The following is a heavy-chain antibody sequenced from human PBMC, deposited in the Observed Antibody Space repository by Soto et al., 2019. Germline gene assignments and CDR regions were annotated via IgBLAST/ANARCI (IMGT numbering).Heavy chain of an antibody. CDR1: CLTFSDSP. J-gene: IGHJ4*02. D-gene: IGHD3-3*01. V-gene: IGHV3-30-3*01. CDR3: ARGGGNFDFWSAYFIDY. CDR2: ISYDGIQK. Sequence: GSLRLSCENACLTFSDSPIHMVRQVPGKGLEWIALISYDGIQKDFEDSVKGRFTISRDNSKNTLYLHVNSLVAEDTAVYYCARGGGNFDFWSAYFIDYWGQGTLVPVSS.